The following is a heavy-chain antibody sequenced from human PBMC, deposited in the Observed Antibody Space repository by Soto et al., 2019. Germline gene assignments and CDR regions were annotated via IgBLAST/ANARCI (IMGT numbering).Heavy chain of an antibody. CDR3: ASTFRGTYYYDSSGYYSFDY. D-gene: IGHD3-22*01. CDR1: GGSISSGGYY. V-gene: IGHV4-31*03. Sequence: SETLSLTCTVSGGSISSGGYYWSWIRQHPGKGLEWIGYIYYSGSTYYNPSLKSRVTISVDTSKNQFSLKLSSVTAADTAVYYCASTFRGTYYYDSSGYYSFDYWGQGTLVTVSS. CDR2: IYYSGST. J-gene: IGHJ4*02.